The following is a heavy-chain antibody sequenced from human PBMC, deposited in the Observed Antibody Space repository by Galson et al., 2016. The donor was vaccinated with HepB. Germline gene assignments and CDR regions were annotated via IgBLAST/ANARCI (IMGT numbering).Heavy chain of an antibody. CDR2: ISTHSGNT. V-gene: IGHV1-18*04. CDR1: GYTFNSYG. D-gene: IGHD2-8*01. CDR3: ARSKYCTNCVCYTARKSDT. Sequence: SVKVSCKASGYTFNSYGITWVRQAPGQGLEWMGWISTHSGNTDYAQRLQGRVTMTTDRATSTAYMELRDLKSDDTAVYYCARSKYCTNCVCYTARKSDTWGQGTLVTVSS. J-gene: IGHJ5*02.